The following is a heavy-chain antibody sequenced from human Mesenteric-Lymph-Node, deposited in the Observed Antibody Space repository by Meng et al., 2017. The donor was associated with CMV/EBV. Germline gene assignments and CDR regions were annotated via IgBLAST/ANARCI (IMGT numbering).Heavy chain of an antibody. CDR2: IYYSGST. CDR1: GGSISSYY. D-gene: IGHD2-2*01. CDR3: ARLGGYCSSTSCSPN. V-gene: IGHV4-59*08. Sequence: SETLSLTCTVSGGSISSYYWSWIRQPPGKGLEWIGYIYYSGSTNYNPSLKSRVTISVDTSKNQFSLKLSSVTAADTAVYYCARLGGYCSSTSCSPNWGQGTLVTVSS. J-gene: IGHJ4*02.